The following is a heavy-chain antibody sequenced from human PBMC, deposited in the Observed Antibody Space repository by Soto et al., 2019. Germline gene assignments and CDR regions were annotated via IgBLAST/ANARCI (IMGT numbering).Heavy chain of an antibody. CDR2: IIPLFGTP. CDR1: GDTFNKYA. Sequence: QVQLVQSGAEVKKPGSSVKVSCKASGDTFNKYAINWVRQAPGHGLEWMGGIIPLFGTPNYAQKFQGRVTITADETTSTADMELRSLRSEDTAMYYCARGYGHDGSGGNCYFYFWGQGTLVTVSS. D-gene: IGHD2-15*01. CDR3: ARGYGHDGSGGNCYFYF. V-gene: IGHV1-69*01. J-gene: IGHJ4*02.